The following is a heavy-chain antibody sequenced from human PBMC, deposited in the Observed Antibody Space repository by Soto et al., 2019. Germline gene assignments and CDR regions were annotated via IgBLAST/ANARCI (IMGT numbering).Heavy chain of an antibody. V-gene: IGHV3-33*01. CDR3: AFGNLSYYFDY. Sequence: SLRLSCAASGFAFSIFGMHWVRQAPGKGLEWVAIIWYDGSDKYYADSVEGRFAISRDNSKNTLYLQMNSLRAEDTAVYHCAFGNLSYYFDYWGQGAPVTVSS. D-gene: IGHD3-16*01. CDR2: IWYDGSDK. J-gene: IGHJ4*02. CDR1: GFAFSIFG.